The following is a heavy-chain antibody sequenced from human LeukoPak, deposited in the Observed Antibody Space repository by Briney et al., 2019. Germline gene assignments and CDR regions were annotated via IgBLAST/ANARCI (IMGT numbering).Heavy chain of an antibody. CDR3: ARDTRNYYDSSGYYLVDY. CDR2: IYHSGST. CDR1: GYSISSGYY. J-gene: IGHJ4*02. D-gene: IGHD3-22*01. Sequence: SQTLSLTCTVSGYSISSGYYWGWIRQPPGKGLEWIGSIYHSGSTYYNPSLKSRVTISVDTSKNQFSLKLSSVTAADTAVYYCARDTRNYYDSSGYYLVDYWGQGTLVTVSS. V-gene: IGHV4-38-2*02.